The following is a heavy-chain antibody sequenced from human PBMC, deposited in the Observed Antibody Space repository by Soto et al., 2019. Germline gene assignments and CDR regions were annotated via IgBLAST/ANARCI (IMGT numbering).Heavy chain of an antibody. CDR2: IYYSGST. V-gene: IGHV4-59*01. CDR1: GGSISSYY. D-gene: IGHD3-22*01. CDR3: ARERRYYDSSGYLGPYYYYYYGMDV. J-gene: IGHJ6*02. Sequence: SETLSLTCTVSGGSISSYYWSWIRQPPGKGLEWIGYIYYSGSTNYNPSLKSRVTISVDTSKNQFSLKLSSVAAADTAVYYCARERRYYDSSGYLGPYYYYYYGMDVWGQGTTVTVSS.